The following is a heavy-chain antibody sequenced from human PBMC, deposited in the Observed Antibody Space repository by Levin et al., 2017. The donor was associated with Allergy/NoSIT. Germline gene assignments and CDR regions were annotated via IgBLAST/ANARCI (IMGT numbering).Heavy chain of an antibody. Sequence: SGGSLRLSCAASGFTFNTYAVNWVRQAPGKGLEWVSGISGDGTNRHYADSMKGRFTISRDNSKNSLFLQMNSLRVEDTAVYYCAKSGWGDTIMYGVDVWGQGTTVTVSS. CDR2: ISGDGTNR. CDR1: GFTFNTYA. V-gene: IGHV3-23*01. J-gene: IGHJ6*02. D-gene: IGHD3-9*01. CDR3: AKSGWGDTIMYGVDV.